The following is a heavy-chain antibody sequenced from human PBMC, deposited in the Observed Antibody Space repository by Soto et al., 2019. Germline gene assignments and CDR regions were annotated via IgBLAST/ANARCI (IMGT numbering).Heavy chain of an antibody. J-gene: IGHJ4*02. D-gene: IGHD3-22*01. CDR1: GGSISSGGYY. V-gene: IGHV4-61*08. CDR2: IYYSGST. CDR3: ARDNGREQYYDSSGYWYYFDY. Sequence: SETLSLTCTVSGGSISSGGYYWSWIRHHPGKGLEWIGYIYYSGSTNYNPSLKSRVTISVDTSKNQFSLNLSSVTAADTAVYYCARDNGREQYYDSSGYWYYFDYWGQGPLVTVSS.